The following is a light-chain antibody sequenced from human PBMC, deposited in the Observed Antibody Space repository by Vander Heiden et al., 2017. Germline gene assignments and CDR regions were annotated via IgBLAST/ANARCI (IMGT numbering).Light chain of an antibody. J-gene: IGLJ3*02. CDR3: EAWDDSRNGWV. Sequence: QSVLPQPPSASGTPGHSVTISCSGSSSNIGSNTVNGYQQLQGTAHKLVIDSNNQRRSGVPDRFSGSKSGTSASLAISGLQSEDEADYYCEAWDDSRNGWVFGGGTKLTVL. V-gene: IGLV1-44*01. CDR2: SNN. CDR1: SSNIGSNT.